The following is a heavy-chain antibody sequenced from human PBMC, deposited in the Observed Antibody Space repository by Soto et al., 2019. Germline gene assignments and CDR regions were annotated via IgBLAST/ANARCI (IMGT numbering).Heavy chain of an antibody. J-gene: IGHJ4*02. V-gene: IGHV1-18*01. Sequence: QVQLVQSGPEVKKPGASVKVSCKTSGYTFTTYGIAWVRQAPGQGLEWMGWISTSKGNTNYSQKFQGRVTMTTDTSTSTAYMELRSLRSDDTAVYYCSTRSPAFDFWVQGTLVTVSS. CDR3: STRSPAFDF. CDR1: GYTFTTYG. CDR2: ISTSKGNT.